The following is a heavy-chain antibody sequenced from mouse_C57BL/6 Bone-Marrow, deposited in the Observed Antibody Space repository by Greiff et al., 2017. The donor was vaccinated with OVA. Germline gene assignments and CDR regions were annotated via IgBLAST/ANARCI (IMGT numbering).Heavy chain of an antibody. D-gene: IGHD3-2*02. CDR1: GYTFTSYW. J-gene: IGHJ3*01. CDR3: ARRGSGYWAWFAY. V-gene: IGHV1-55*01. CDR2: IYPGSGST. Sequence: VQLQQPGAELVKPGASVKMSCKASGYTFTSYWITWVKQRPGQGLEWIGDIYPGSGSTNYNEKFKSKATLTVDTSSSTAYMQLSSLTSEDSAVYYCARRGSGYWAWFAYWGQGTLVTVSA.